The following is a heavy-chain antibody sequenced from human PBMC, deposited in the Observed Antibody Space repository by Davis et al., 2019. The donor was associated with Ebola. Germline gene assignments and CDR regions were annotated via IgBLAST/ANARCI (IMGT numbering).Heavy chain of an antibody. CDR1: GFTFSSYS. D-gene: IGHD6-13*01. CDR2: ISSSSSTI. CDR3: ARDGGVGIAAAGNDAFDI. J-gene: IGHJ3*02. Sequence: GESLKISCAASGFTFSSYSMNWVRQAPGKGLEWVSYISSSSSTIYYADSVKGRFTISRDNAKNSLYLQMNSLRDEDTAVYYCARDGGVGIAAAGNDAFDIWGQGTMVTVSS. V-gene: IGHV3-48*02.